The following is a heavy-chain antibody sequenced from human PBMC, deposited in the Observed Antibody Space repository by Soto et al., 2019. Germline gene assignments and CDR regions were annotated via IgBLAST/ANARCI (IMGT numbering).Heavy chain of an antibody. V-gene: IGHV4-38-2*01. CDR1: GYCISSGYY. CDR3: ARHDNVLRFLEWLPSPGWFDP. Sequence: PXATLWLTCAVCGYCISSGYYWCWIRQPPGKWLEWIGSSYHSGSTYYNPSLKSRVTISVDTSKNQFSLKLSSVTAADTAVYYCARHDNVLRFLEWLPSPGWFDPWGQGTLVTSPQ. J-gene: IGHJ5*02. CDR2: SYHSGST. D-gene: IGHD3-3*01.